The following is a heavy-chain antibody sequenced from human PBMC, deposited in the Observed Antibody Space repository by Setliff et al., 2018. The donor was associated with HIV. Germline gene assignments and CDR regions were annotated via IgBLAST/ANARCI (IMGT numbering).Heavy chain of an antibody. D-gene: IGHD3-10*01. V-gene: IGHV1-18*01. CDR2: ISAYNGDT. CDR3: TRDEFYYGSGNYYKADYFDP. J-gene: IGHJ5*02. Sequence: ASVKVSCKASGYTMSNYGISWVRQAPGQGLEWMGWISAYNGDTNYAQKFQGRVSLTTDTSKNTAYMELRSPRSDDTAVYYCTRDEFYYGSGNYYKADYFDPWGQGTLVTVSS. CDR1: GYTMSNYG.